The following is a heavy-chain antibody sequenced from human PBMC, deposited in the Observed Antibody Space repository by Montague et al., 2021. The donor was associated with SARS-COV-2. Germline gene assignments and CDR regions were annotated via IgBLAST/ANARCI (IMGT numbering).Heavy chain of an antibody. Sequence: SETLSLTCAVYGGSFSGYYWSWIRQPPGKGLEWIGEINHSGSTNYNPSLKSRVTISVDTSKNQFSLKLSSVTAADMAIYYCARKGSGRSDLAYWGQGTLVTVSS. CDR2: INHSGST. CDR1: GGSFSGYY. V-gene: IGHV4-34*01. D-gene: IGHD1-26*01. CDR3: ARKGSGRSDLAY. J-gene: IGHJ4*02.